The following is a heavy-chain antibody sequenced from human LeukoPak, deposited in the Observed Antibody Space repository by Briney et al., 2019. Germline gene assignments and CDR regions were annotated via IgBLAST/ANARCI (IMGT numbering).Heavy chain of an antibody. CDR3: ARDGGYYFDY. J-gene: IGHJ4*02. Sequence: SETLSHTCTVSGVSISSYYWSWIRQPPGKGLEWIGYIYYSGSTNYNPSLKSRVTISVDTSKNQFSLKLSSVTAADTAVYYCARDGGYYFDYWGQGTLVTVSS. D-gene: IGHD2-15*01. CDR2: IYYSGST. V-gene: IGHV4-59*01. CDR1: GVSISSYY.